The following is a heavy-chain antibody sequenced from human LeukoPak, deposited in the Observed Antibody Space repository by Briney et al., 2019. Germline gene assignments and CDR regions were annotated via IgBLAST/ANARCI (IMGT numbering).Heavy chain of an antibody. CDR1: GFTFSSYW. Sequence: GGSLRLSCVASGFTFSSYWMYWVRQAPGKGPVWVARINTDGSSLNYADSVKGRFTISRDNAKNTLYLQMNSLGAEDTAVYYCARRINYYDSSGYYYVRYFDSWGQGTLVAVSS. CDR3: ARRINYYDSSGYYYVRYFDS. CDR2: INTDGSSL. D-gene: IGHD3-22*01. J-gene: IGHJ4*02. V-gene: IGHV3-74*01.